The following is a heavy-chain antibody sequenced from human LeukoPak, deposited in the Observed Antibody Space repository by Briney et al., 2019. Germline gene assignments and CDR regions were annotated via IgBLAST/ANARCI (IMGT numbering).Heavy chain of an antibody. CDR3: AASGKVPAAISAY. Sequence: SVKVSCKASGGTFSSYAISWVRQAPGQGLEWMGGIIPIFGTANYAQKFQGRVTITADESTSTAYMELSSLRSEDTAVYYCAASGKVPAAISAYWGQGTLVTVSS. D-gene: IGHD2-2*02. CDR1: GGTFSSYA. CDR2: IIPIFGTA. V-gene: IGHV1-69*13. J-gene: IGHJ4*02.